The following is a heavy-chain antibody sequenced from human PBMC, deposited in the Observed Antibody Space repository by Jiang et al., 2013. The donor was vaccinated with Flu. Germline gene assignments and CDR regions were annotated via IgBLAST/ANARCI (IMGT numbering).Heavy chain of an antibody. Sequence: SGSSGEGLLQSFWRHLRQECYQLGATGPGQGLEWVGGIIPIFATANYAQKFQGRVTITADESTSIVYMELRSLRSEDTAIYYCARDIHYFNNRDMTPVYYDYYGMDAWGQGTTVTVSS. D-gene: IGHD3-22*01. CDR1: RHLRQEC. CDR2: IIPIFATA. J-gene: IGHJ6*02. V-gene: IGHV1-69*01. CDR3: ARDIHYFNNRDMTPVYYDYYGMDA.